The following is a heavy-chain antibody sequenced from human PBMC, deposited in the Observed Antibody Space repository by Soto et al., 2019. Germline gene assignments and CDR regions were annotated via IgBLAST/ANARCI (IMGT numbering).Heavy chain of an antibody. J-gene: IGHJ6*02. Sequence: QVQLVQSGAEVKKPGASVKVSCKASGYTFSNYGISWVRQGPGQGLEWMGWISGYNGNTHYEEKVQDRIKMTTDTRTSTTYLELRSLRSDDTAVSFCARDPGFGFGYSYAFAMDVWGQGTTVTVSS. CDR3: ARDPGFGFGYSYAFAMDV. CDR2: ISGYNGNT. D-gene: IGHD5-18*01. CDR1: GYTFSNYG. V-gene: IGHV1-18*01.